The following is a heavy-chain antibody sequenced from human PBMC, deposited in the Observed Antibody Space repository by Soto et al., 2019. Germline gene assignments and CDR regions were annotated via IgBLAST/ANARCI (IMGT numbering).Heavy chain of an antibody. J-gene: IGHJ4*02. V-gene: IGHV3-53*01. CDR2: IYSDGST. D-gene: IGHD3-22*01. Sequence: PGGSLRLSCAASGCTVSSNYMSWVRQAPGKGLEWVSVIYSDGSTYYADSVKGRFTISRDNSKNTLYLQVNSLRAEDTAVYYCARNYYDSGGGFDSWGQGTLVTVSS. CDR1: GCTVSSNY. CDR3: ARNYYDSGGGFDS.